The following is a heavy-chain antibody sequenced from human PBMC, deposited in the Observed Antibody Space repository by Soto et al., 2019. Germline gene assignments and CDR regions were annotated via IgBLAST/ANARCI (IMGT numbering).Heavy chain of an antibody. D-gene: IGHD6-13*01. CDR3: AASDSSSWQHDY. Sequence: QVQLVQSGAEMKKPGSSVKVSCKVSGDSFNSYAISWVRQAPGEGLEWVGGIIPIFETANYAQHFQGRVTITAVESTTTAYLEVTRLRPQDTAVFYCAASDSSSWQHDYWGQGTLITVSS. CDR2: IIPIFETA. J-gene: IGHJ4*02. V-gene: IGHV1-69*01. CDR1: GDSFNSYA.